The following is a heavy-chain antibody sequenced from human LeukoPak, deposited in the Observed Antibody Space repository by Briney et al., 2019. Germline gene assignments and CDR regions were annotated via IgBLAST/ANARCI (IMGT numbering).Heavy chain of an antibody. V-gene: IGHV4-59*08. D-gene: IGHD3-3*01. CDR3: ARAFGVVIYFDY. CDR1: GGSINDYY. Sequence: SETLSLTCTVSGGSINDYYWSWIRQPPGKGLEWIGYIFSSGSTNYNPSLKSRVTISVDTSKSQFSLKLSSVTAADTAVYYCARAFGVVIYFDYWGQGTLVTVSS. J-gene: IGHJ4*02. CDR2: IFSSGST.